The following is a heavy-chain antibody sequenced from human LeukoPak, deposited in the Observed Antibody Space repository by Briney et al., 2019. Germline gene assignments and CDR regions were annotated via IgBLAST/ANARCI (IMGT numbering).Heavy chain of an antibody. CDR3: ARATKVTKNGRPSGGAFDI. Sequence: ASVKVSCKVSGYTLTELSIHWVRQAPGQGLEWMGWISAYNGNTNYAQKLQGRVTMTTDTSTSTAYMELRSLRSDDTAVYYCARATKVTKNGRPSGGAFDIWGQGTMVTVSS. V-gene: IGHV1-18*01. CDR1: GYTLTELS. J-gene: IGHJ3*02. CDR2: ISAYNGNT. D-gene: IGHD2-8*01.